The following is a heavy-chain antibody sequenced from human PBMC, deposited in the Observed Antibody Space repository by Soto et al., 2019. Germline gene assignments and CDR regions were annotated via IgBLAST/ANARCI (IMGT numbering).Heavy chain of an antibody. CDR3: ARGVVVTGNFDS. D-gene: IGHD3-10*01. V-gene: IGHV4-31*03. Sequence: QVQLEESGPGLVKPSQTLSLTCSVSDGSFNTSGFFWNWIRQHPGKGLEWIGYIYNTGSAFYNPSLKSRVDLSVDTSNNHFPLRLHSLTVADTAVYFCARGVVVTGNFDSWGHGTLVTVSS. CDR2: IYNTGSA. CDR1: DGSFNTSGFF. J-gene: IGHJ4*01.